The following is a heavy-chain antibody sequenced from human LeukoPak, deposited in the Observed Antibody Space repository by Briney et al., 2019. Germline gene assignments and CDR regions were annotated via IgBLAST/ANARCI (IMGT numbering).Heavy chain of an antibody. CDR1: GFTFSNYA. Sequence: PGGSLRLSCAASGFTFSNYAMTWVREAPGKGLEWVSTISASSDNTYHADSVKGRFTVSRDNSKNTLYLQMSSLRAEDTAVYYCAKDLANRNTWGDFDYWGQGTLVTVTS. D-gene: IGHD3-16*01. J-gene: IGHJ4*02. CDR2: ISASSDNT. CDR3: AKDLANRNTWGDFDY. V-gene: IGHV3-23*01.